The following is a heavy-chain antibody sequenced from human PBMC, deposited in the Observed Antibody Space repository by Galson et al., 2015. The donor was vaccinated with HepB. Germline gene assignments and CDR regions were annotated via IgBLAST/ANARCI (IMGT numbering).Heavy chain of an antibody. D-gene: IGHD6-25*01. J-gene: IGHJ5*02. Sequence: SLRLSCAASGFTFSSYAMHWVRQAPGKGLEYVSAISSNGGSTYYADSVKGRFTISRDNSKNTLYLQMSSLSAEDTAVYYCVKDERKYSSANWFDPWGQGTLVTVSS. V-gene: IGHV3-64D*06. CDR3: VKDERKYSSANWFDP. CDR2: ISSNGGST. CDR1: GFTFSSYA.